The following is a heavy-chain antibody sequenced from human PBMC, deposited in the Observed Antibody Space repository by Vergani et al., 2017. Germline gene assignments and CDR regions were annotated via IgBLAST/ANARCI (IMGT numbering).Heavy chain of an antibody. J-gene: IGHJ6*03. CDR2: IITFFGTT. D-gene: IGHD3-3*01. Sequence: QVQLVQSGAEVKKPGSSVKVSCKASGGPFKNSAFSWVRQVPGQGLEWMGRIITFFGTTDYAQKFQGRFTIIADEFTKTVDMQLSNLRSEDTAVYYCARGPLYYDFWSGYQTYYSYMDVWGKGTTVTVSS. CDR3: ARGPLYYDFWSGYQTYYSYMDV. V-gene: IGHV1-69*13. CDR1: GGPFKNSA.